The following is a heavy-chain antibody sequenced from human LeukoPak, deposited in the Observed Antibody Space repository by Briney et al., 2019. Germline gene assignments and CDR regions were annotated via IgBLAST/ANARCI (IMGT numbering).Heavy chain of an antibody. V-gene: IGHV3-43*02. J-gene: IGHJ4*02. D-gene: IGHD3-3*01. CDR3: AKDYEDDFWSGFDY. CDR2: ISGGGGST. CDR1: GFTFDDYA. Sequence: PGGSLRLSCAASGFTFDDYAMHWVRQAPGKGLEWVSLISGGGGSTYYADSVKGRFTISRDNSKNSLYLQMNSLRTEDTALYYCAKDYEDDFWSGFDYWGQGTLVTVSS.